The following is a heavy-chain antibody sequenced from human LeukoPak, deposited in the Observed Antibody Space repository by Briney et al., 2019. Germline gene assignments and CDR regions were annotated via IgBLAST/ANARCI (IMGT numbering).Heavy chain of an antibody. Sequence: SVKVSCKASGGTFSSYAISWVRQAPGQGLEWMGGIIPIFGTANYAQKFQGRVTITADESTSTAYMELSSLRSEDTAVYYCAKELTGDEGPDFDYWGQGTLVTVSS. CDR2: IIPIFGTA. CDR1: GGTFSSYA. CDR3: AKELTGDEGPDFDY. V-gene: IGHV1-69*13. J-gene: IGHJ4*02. D-gene: IGHD7-27*01.